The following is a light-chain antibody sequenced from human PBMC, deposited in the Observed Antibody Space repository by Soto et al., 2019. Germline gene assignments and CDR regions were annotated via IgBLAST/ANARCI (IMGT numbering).Light chain of an antibody. CDR1: QSVNNNY. Sequence: EIVLTQSPGTLSLSPGEGASLSCRASQSVNNNYLAWYQQKPGQAPRLLIYGASSRATGIPDRFSGSGSGTDFTLTISSLQSEDFALYYCQQYNKWPLITFGQGTRLEIK. V-gene: IGKV3-20*01. J-gene: IGKJ5*01. CDR2: GAS. CDR3: QQYNKWPLIT.